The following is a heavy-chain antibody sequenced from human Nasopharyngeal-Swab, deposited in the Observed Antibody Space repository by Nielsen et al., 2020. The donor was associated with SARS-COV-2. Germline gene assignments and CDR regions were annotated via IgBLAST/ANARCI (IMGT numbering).Heavy chain of an antibody. V-gene: IGHV3-73*01. CDR2: IRSKANSYAS. D-gene: IGHD1-26*01. CDR3: ARGPPYSGSYWEAFDI. CDR1: GFTFSGSA. Sequence: AGSLRLSCAASGFTFSGSAMYWVRQAPGTGLEWVGRIRSKANSYASAYAASVKGRFTISSADTKNTAYLQMNSLNTEDTAVYYCARGPPYSGSYWEAFDIWGQGTMVTVSS. J-gene: IGHJ3*02.